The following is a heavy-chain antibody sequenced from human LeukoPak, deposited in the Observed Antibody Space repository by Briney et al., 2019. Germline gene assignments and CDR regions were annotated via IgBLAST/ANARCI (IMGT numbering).Heavy chain of an antibody. CDR1: GYTFTSYD. Sequence: GASVKVSCKASGYTFTSYDINWVRKATGQGLEWMGWMNPNSGNTGYAQKFQGRVTMTRNTSISTAYMELSSLRSEDTAVYYCARGDGGYCSSTSCYTGWFDPWGQGTLVTVSS. D-gene: IGHD2-2*02. V-gene: IGHV1-8*01. CDR3: ARGDGGYCSSTSCYTGWFDP. J-gene: IGHJ5*02. CDR2: MNPNSGNT.